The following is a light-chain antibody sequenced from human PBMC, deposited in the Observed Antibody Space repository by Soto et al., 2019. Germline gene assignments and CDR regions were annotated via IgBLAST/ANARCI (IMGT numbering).Light chain of an antibody. CDR3: TSYTSTTTYV. Sequence: QSALTQPASVSGSPGQSITISCTGTSSEVGGYNYVSWYQQHPGKAPELMIYEVSNRPSGVSNRFSGSKSGNTASLTISGLQAEDEADYYCTSYTSTTTYVFGTGTQLTV. CDR1: SSEVGGYNY. CDR2: EVS. J-gene: IGLJ1*01. V-gene: IGLV2-14*01.